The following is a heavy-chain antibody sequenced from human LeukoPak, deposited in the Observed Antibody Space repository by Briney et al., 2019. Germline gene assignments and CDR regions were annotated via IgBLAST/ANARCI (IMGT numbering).Heavy chain of an antibody. Sequence: SETLSLTCNVSGDSISGYYWNWIRQPAGKGVEWIGRMYTTGSTSYNPSLASRVTMSVDTSKNQFSLNLNSVTAADTAFYYCARGRAYYDSSGFFNYWGQGILVTVSS. D-gene: IGHD3-22*01. CDR3: ARGRAYYDSSGFFNY. CDR2: MYTTGST. J-gene: IGHJ4*02. CDR1: GDSISGYY. V-gene: IGHV4-4*07.